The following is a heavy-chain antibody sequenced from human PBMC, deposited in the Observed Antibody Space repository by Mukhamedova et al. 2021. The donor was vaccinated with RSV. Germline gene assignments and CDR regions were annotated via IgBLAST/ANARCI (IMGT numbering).Heavy chain of an antibody. Sequence: GLEWVARIKSYTDGGTTDYAAPVKGRFTISRDDSKNTFYLQMNSLKVEDTALYYCASYDYDDRPRAVDEWGQGVLVTVSS. D-gene: IGHD4-17*01. CDR2: IKSYTDGGTT. CDR3: ASYDYDDRPRAVDE. J-gene: IGHJ4*02. V-gene: IGHV3-15*01.